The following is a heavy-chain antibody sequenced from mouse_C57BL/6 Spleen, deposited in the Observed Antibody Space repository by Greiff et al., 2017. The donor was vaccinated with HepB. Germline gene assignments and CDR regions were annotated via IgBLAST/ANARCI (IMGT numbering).Heavy chain of an antibody. CDR2: IDPETGGT. CDR3: TPIYYDYLYYAMDY. J-gene: IGHJ4*01. Sequence: VQLQQSGAELVRPGASVTLSCKASGYTFTDYEMHWVKQTPVHGLEWIGAIDPETGGTAYNQKFKGKAILTADKSSSTAYMEHRSLTSEDSAVYYCTPIYYDYLYYAMDYWGQGTSVTVSS. CDR1: GYTFTDYE. D-gene: IGHD2-4*01. V-gene: IGHV1-15*01.